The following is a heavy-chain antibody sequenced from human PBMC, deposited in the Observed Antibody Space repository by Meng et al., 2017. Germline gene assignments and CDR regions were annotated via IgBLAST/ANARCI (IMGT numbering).Heavy chain of an antibody. D-gene: IGHD3-22*01. CDR1: GFSLSTSGMC. V-gene: IGHV2-70*01. CDR2: IDWDDDK. CDR3: ARIVGYYDSSGWSYYYYGMDV. Sequence: SGPTLVKPTQTLTLTCPFSGFSLSTSGMCVSWIRQPPGKALEWLALIDWDDDKYYSTSLKTRLTISKDTSKNQVVLTMTNMDPVDTATYYCARIVGYYDSSGWSYYYYGMDVWGQGTTVTVSS. J-gene: IGHJ6*02.